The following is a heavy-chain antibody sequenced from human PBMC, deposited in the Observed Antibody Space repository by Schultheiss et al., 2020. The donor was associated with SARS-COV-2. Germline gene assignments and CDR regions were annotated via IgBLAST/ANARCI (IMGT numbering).Heavy chain of an antibody. CDR2: INSDGSRA. J-gene: IGHJ4*02. CDR3: AILPPGD. D-gene: IGHD2-21*01. Sequence: GGSLRLSCAASGFTSSSYWMDWVRQAPGKGLVWVSRINSDGSRASYADSVKGRFTISRDNAKNTLYLQMNSLRVDDTAVYYCAILPPGDWGQGTLVTVSS. V-gene: IGHV3-74*01. CDR1: GFTSSSYW.